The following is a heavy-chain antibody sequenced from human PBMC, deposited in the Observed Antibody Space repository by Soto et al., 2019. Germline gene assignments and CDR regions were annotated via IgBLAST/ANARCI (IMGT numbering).Heavy chain of an antibody. CDR1: GYTFTAYG. Sequence: QVHLVQSGGEVKKPGASVKVSCKASGYTFTAYGISWVRQAPGQGLEWIGWISPNNGNTKSAQKFQGRVTMTTDTSTDTAYLELRSLRAEDTAVYYCARDRSSENYLEWIEYWGQGALVTVSS. CDR3: ARDRSSENYLEWIEY. V-gene: IGHV1-18*01. J-gene: IGHJ4*02. D-gene: IGHD2-2*01. CDR2: ISPNNGNT.